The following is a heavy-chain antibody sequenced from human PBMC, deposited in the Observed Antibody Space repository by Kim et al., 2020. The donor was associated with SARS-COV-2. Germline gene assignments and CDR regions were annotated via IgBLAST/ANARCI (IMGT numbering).Heavy chain of an antibody. J-gene: IGHJ6*02. V-gene: IGHV4-39*02. CDR3: ARDPFITMILEAQGYYCGMDV. D-gene: IGHD3-22*01. CDR2: IYYSGST. Sequence: SETLSLTCTVSAGSISSSSYYWGWIRQPPGKGLEWIGSIYYSGSTYYNPSLKSRVTISVDTSKNQFSLKLNSVTAADTAVYYCARDPFITMILEAQGYYCGMDVWGQGTTVTVSS. CDR1: AGSISSSSYY.